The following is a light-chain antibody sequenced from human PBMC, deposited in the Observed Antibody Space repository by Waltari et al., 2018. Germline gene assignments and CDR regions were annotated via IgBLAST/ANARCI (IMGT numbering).Light chain of an antibody. CDR1: LSIADN. V-gene: IGKV3-15*01. CDR3: QQYNRWPPIT. J-gene: IGKJ5*01. Sequence: VMTHSPATLSVSPGERATISCRASLSIADNLAWYQQKRGQAPRLLIYGASTRATGIPARFTGRGSGTDFTLTISSLQSEDSAVYYCQQYNRWPPITFGQGTRLEI. CDR2: GAS.